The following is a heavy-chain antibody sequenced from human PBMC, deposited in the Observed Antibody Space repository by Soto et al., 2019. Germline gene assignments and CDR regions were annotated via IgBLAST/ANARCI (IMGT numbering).Heavy chain of an antibody. J-gene: IGHJ3*02. V-gene: IGHV4-59*01. CDR1: GGSISSYY. Sequence: SETLSLTCTVSGGSISSYYWSWIRQPPGKGLEWIGYIYYSGSTNYNPSLKSRVTISVDTSKNQFSLKLSSVIAADTAVYYCARGRYSSGSIAFDIWGQGTMVTVSS. D-gene: IGHD6-19*01. CDR2: IYYSGST. CDR3: ARGRYSSGSIAFDI.